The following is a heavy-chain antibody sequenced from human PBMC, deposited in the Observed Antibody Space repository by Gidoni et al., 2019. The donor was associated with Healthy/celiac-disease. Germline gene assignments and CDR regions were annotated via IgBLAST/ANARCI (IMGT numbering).Heavy chain of an antibody. Sequence: EVQLVESGGGLVQPGRSLRLSCTASGFTFGDYAMSWVRQAPGKGLEWVVFIRSKAYGGTTEYAASVKGRFTISRDDSKSIAYLQMNSLKTEDTAVYYCTRDYYDSSGYYFYFDYWGQGTLVTVSS. J-gene: IGHJ4*02. CDR1: GFTFGDYA. CDR3: TRDYYDSSGYYFYFDY. V-gene: IGHV3-49*04. D-gene: IGHD3-22*01. CDR2: IRSKAYGGTT.